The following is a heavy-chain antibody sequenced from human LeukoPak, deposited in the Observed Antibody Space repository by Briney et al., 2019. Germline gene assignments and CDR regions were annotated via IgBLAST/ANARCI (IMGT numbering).Heavy chain of an antibody. CDR1: GFTFSSYS. CDR2: ISSSSYI. J-gene: IGHJ3*02. CDR3: ARDRGYCSSTSCYGAFDI. V-gene: IGHV3-21*01. Sequence: GGSLRLSCAASGFTFSSYSMNWVRQAPGKGLEWVSSISSSSYIYYANSVKGRFTISRDNAKNSLYLQMNSLRAEDTAVYYCARDRGYCSSTSCYGAFDIWGQGTMVTVSS. D-gene: IGHD2-2*01.